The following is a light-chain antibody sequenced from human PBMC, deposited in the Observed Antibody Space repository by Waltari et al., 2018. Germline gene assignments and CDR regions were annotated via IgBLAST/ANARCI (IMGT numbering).Light chain of an antibody. V-gene: IGKV1-12*02. CDR1: QGISSG. J-gene: IGKJ1*01. CDR2: AAS. Sequence: DIQMTQSPSSVSASVGDRVTILCRASQGISSGLAWYQQKPGKAPKLLIYAASSLQSGVPSRFSGSGSGTHFTLTISSLQPEDFATYYCQQANTNTFPPTFGQGTKVEIK. CDR3: QQANTNTFPPT.